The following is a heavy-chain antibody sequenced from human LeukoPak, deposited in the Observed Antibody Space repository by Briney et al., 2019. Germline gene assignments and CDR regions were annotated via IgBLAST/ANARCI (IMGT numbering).Heavy chain of an antibody. CDR3: AKSRDIGYCSSISCPTGAFDI. CDR2: ISSDSRYI. V-gene: IGHV3-21*01. J-gene: IGHJ3*02. CDR1: GFTFGTYT. D-gene: IGHD2-2*01. Sequence: GGSLRLSCAASGFTFGTYTMNWVRQAPGKGLEWVSSISSDSRYIYYVDSVKGRFTISRDNAKNSLYLQMNSLRAEDTAVYYCAKSRDIGYCSSISCPTGAFDIWGQGTMVTVSS.